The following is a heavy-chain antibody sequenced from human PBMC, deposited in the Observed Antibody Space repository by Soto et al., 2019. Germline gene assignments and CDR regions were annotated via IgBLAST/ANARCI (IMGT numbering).Heavy chain of an antibody. D-gene: IGHD3-22*01. J-gene: IGHJ5*02. CDR3: ARDPYYYDSSGPLLGPAFDP. CDR2: INAGNGNT. V-gene: IGHV1-3*01. Sequence: GASVKVSCKASGYTFTSYAMHWVRQAPGQRLEWMGWINAGNGNTKYSQKFQGRVTITRDTSATTAYMELSSLGSEDTAVYYCARDPYYYDSSGPLLGPAFDPWGQGTLVTVSS. CDR1: GYTFTSYA.